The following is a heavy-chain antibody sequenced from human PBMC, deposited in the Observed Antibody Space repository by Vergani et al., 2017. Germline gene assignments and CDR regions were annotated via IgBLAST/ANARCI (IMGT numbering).Heavy chain of an antibody. J-gene: IGHJ3*02. V-gene: IGHV4-34*01. CDR2: INHSGST. Sequence: QVQLQQWGAELLKPSETLSLTCAVYGGSFSGYYWSWIRQPPGKGLEWIGEINHSGSTNYNPSLKSRVTISVDTSKNQFSLKLSSVTAADTAVYYCARGGYYDSGAFDIWGQGTMVTVSS. D-gene: IGHD3-22*01. CDR1: GGSFSGYY. CDR3: ARGGYYDSGAFDI.